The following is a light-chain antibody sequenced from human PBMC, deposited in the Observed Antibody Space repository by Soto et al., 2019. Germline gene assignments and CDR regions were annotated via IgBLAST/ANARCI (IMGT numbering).Light chain of an antibody. CDR1: SSDVGGYDY. CDR3: ISYTGSSTSYV. CDR2: EVS. Sequence: QSALTQPASVSGSPGQSITISCTGTSSDVGGYDYVSWYQLHPGKAPKLMVFEVSNRPSGVSYRFSGSKSGNTASLTISGLQAEDEADYYCISYTGSSTSYVFGSGPKVTVL. V-gene: IGLV2-14*01. J-gene: IGLJ1*01.